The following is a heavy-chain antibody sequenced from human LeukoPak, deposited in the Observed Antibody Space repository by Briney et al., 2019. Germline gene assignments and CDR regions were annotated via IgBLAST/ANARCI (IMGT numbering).Heavy chain of an antibody. CDR1: GGSISSGGYY. D-gene: IGHD3-22*01. J-gene: IGHJ4*02. V-gene: IGHV4-31*03. CDR3: ATRRGWLLPQAPFDY. CDR2: IYYSGST. Sequence: SETPSLTCTVSGGSISSGGYYWSWIRQHPGKGLEWIWYIYYSGSTYYNPSLKSRVTISVDTSKNQFSLKLSSVTAADTAVYYCATRRGWLLPQAPFDYWGQGTLVTVSS.